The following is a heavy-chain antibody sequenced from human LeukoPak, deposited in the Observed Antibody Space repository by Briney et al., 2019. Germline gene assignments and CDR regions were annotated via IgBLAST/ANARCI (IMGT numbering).Heavy chain of an antibody. J-gene: IGHJ4*02. V-gene: IGHV3-23*01. Sequence: GGSLRLSCAASGFTFSTYAMSWVRQAPGKGLEWVASISGNGRSTYYSDSVKGRLSISRDNSKNTLYLRVNSLRAEDTAVYYCAKERPSNYDSSGYYPYYFDYWGQGTPVTVSS. CDR3: AKERPSNYDSSGYYPYYFDY. D-gene: IGHD3-22*01. CDR2: ISGNGRST. CDR1: GFTFSTYA.